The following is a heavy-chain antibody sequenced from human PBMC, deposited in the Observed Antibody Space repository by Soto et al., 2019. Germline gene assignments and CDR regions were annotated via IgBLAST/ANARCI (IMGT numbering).Heavy chain of an antibody. CDR3: GCSRYSISTSCHPSSFGYYFYGRDV. J-gene: IGHJ6*02. CDR2: IIPIFGTA. D-gene: IGHD2-2*01. Sequence: QVQLVQSGAEVKKPGSSVKVSCKASGGTFSSYAISWVRQAPGQGLEWMGGIIPIFGTANYAQKFQGRVMITADGSTSTVYMELGSMISEDTAVYYCGCSRYSISTSCHPSSFGYYFYGRDVWGQGTTVTVSS. V-gene: IGHV1-69*12. CDR1: GGTFSSYA.